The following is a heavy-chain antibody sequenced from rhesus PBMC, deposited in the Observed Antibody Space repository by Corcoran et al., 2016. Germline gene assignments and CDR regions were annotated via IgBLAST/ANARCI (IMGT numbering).Heavy chain of an antibody. J-gene: IGHJ4*01. CDR2: INGNSGIT. D-gene: IGHD4-29*01. Sequence: QVQLQESGPGLVKPSATLSLPCTVSGSSISRSCWRWLRPPPGKGLEWIGKINGNSGITNYNPSLKSRVTISRDTSKNQFSLKLTSVTAADSAVYSCATNDYGSSFDYWGQGVLVTVSS. V-gene: IGHV4-80*01. CDR3: ATNDYGSSFDY. CDR1: GSSISRSC.